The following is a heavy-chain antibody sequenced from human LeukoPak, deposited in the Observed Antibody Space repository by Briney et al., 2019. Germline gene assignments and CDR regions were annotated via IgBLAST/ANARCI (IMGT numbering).Heavy chain of an antibody. D-gene: IGHD1-14*01. CDR3: ARGPGGSFYDY. V-gene: IGHV4-59*01. Sequence: SKTLSLTCTVSGGSISSYYWSWIRQPPGKGLEWIGYIYYSGSTNYNPSLKSRVTISVDTSKNQFSLKLSSVTAADTAVYYCARGPGGSFYDYWGQGTLVTVSS. CDR2: IYYSGST. CDR1: GGSISSYY. J-gene: IGHJ4*02.